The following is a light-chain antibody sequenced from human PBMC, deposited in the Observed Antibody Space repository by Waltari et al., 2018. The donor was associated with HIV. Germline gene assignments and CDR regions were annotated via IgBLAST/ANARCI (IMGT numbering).Light chain of an antibody. CDR1: QSVSTY. V-gene: IGKV3-11*01. Sequence: EIVLTQSPATLSLSPGERATLSCRASQSVSTYLAWYQQKPGQAHRLLSYGASSRATGIPARFSGSGSGTDFTLTISSLEPGDFGVYYCHQRSNWPITFGQGTRLEIK. J-gene: IGKJ5*01. CDR2: GAS. CDR3: HQRSNWPIT.